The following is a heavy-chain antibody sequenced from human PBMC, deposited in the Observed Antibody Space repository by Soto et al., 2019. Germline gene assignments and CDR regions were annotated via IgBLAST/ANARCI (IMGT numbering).Heavy chain of an antibody. CDR3: ARGLYYYDSSGYYNWFDP. CDR1: GGSISSGGYY. Sequence: LSLTCTVSGGSISSGGYYWSWIRQHPGKGLEWIGYIYYSGSTYYSPSLKSRVTISVDTSKNQFSLKLSSVTAADTAVYYCARGLYYYDSSGYYNWFDPWGQGTLVTVYS. CDR2: IYYSGST. J-gene: IGHJ5*02. V-gene: IGHV4-31*03. D-gene: IGHD3-22*01.